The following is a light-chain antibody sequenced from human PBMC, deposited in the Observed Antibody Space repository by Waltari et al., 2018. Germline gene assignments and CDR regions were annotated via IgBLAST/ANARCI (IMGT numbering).Light chain of an antibody. Sequence: QSALTQPPSASGSPGQSVTISCTGTSRDVGGYDYVSWYQQHPDKAPKLMIYEVTKRPSVVPDRFSGSKSGNTASLTVSGLQAEGEADYYCSSYAGSNLWVFGGGTKLTVL. J-gene: IGLJ3*02. CDR2: EVT. V-gene: IGLV2-8*01. CDR3: SSYAGSNLWV. CDR1: SRDVGGYDY.